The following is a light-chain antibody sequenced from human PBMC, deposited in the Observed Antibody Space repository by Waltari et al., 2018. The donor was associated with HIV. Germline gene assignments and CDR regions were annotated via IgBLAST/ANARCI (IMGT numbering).Light chain of an antibody. V-gene: IGLV2-14*01. CDR3: SSYTSSSTLYV. J-gene: IGLJ1*01. CDR1: SSAVGGYNY. CDR2: GVS. Sequence: SALTQPASASGSPGQSIPISCTGTSSAVGGYNYVSWYQQHPGKVPKLMIFGVSNRPSGVSNRFSGSKSGNTASLTISGLQAEDEADYYCSSYTSSSTLYVFGSGTKVTVL.